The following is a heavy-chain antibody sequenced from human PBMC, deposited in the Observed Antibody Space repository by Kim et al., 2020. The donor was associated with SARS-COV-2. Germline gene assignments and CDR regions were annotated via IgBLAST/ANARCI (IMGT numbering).Heavy chain of an antibody. CDR2: TYHGGRT. V-gene: IGHV4-4*01. D-gene: IGHD3-16*01. Sequence: SETLSLTCAVSGGSISGYNWWAWVRQPPGRGLEWVGETYHGGRTNYNPSLKSRATISVDKTRNQSFQLVSVVTAEAAAKYCCAGRDGWGEYCIDYWG. J-gene: IGHJ4*01. CDR3: AGRDGWGEYCIDY. CDR1: GGSISGYNW.